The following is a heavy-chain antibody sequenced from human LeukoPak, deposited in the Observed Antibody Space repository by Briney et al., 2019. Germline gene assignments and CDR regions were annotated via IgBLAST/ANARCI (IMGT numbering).Heavy chain of an antibody. CDR2: IRFDGSNK. V-gene: IGHV3-30*02. Sequence: PGGSLRLSCAASGFTFSSYSMNWVRQAPGKGLEWVAFIRFDGSNKYYTDSVKGRFTISRDNSKNTLYLQMNSLRAEDTAVYYCAKAGGYCSSTSCYTFDYWGQGTLVTVSS. J-gene: IGHJ4*02. CDR1: GFTFSSYS. CDR3: AKAGGYCSSTSCYTFDY. D-gene: IGHD2-2*02.